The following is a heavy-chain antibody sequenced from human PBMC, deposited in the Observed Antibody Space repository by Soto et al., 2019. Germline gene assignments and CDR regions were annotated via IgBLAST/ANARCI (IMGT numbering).Heavy chain of an antibody. CDR3: ARTIEGWKVFYYYYGMDV. CDR1: CYTFTRYG. J-gene: IGHJ6*02. V-gene: IGHV1-18*04. Sequence: ASVKVSCKASCYTFTRYGISWVRQAPGEGLEWMGWISAYNGNTNYAQKLQGRVTMTTDTSTSTAYMELRSLRSDDTAVYYCARTIEGWKVFYYYYGMDVWGQGTTVTVSS. CDR2: ISAYNGNT. D-gene: IGHD1-1*01.